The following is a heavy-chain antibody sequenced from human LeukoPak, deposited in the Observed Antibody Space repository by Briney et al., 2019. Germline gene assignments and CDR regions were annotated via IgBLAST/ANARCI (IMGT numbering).Heavy chain of an antibody. Sequence: ASVKVSCKASGYTFTNYYLHWVRQAPGQGLEWMGISDPSGGSTSYAQKFQGRVTMTRDTSTSTVYMDLSSLRSEDTAVYYCARGPYSGYDWGLDYWGQGTLVTVSS. V-gene: IGHV1-46*01. D-gene: IGHD5-12*01. CDR1: GYTFTNYY. J-gene: IGHJ4*02. CDR2: SDPSGGST. CDR3: ARGPYSGYDWGLDY.